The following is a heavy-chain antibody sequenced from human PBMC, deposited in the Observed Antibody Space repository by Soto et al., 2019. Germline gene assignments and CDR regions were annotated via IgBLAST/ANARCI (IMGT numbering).Heavy chain of an antibody. CDR1: GFTFSDAW. CDR3: RTQWLD. Sequence: PGGSLRLSCAASGFTFSDAWMSWVRQAPGKGLEWVGLIKKKADGGTTEYAAPVKGRFTISRDDSKNTLYLQMSSLKTEDTAVYYCRTQWLDWGQXTL. J-gene: IGHJ4*02. CDR2: IKKKADGGTT. D-gene: IGHD6-19*01. V-gene: IGHV3-15*01.